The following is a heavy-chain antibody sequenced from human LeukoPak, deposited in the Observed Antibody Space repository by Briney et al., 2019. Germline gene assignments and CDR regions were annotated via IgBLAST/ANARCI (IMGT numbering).Heavy chain of an antibody. CDR2: IIPIFGTA. Sequence: GSSVQVSCKASGGTFSSYAISWVRQAPGQGLEWMGRIIPIFGTANYAQKFQGRVTITTDESTSTAYMELSSLRSEDTAVYYCARLDSSSWNNWFDPWGQGTLVTVSS. J-gene: IGHJ5*02. CDR1: GGTFSSYA. CDR3: ARLDSSSWNNWFDP. D-gene: IGHD6-13*01. V-gene: IGHV1-69*05.